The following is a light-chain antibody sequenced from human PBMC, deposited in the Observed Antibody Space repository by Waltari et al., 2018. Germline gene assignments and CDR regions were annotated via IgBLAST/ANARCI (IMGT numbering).Light chain of an antibody. CDR1: QSVSRT. CDR3: QKYGRLPAT. Sequence: EIVLTQSPGTLSLSPGERATLSCRASQSVSRTLAWYQQKPGQAPRLLIYDASTRATCIGDMFSGSGSGTDFSLTISRLEPEDFAVYYCQKYGRLPATFGQGTKVEIK. V-gene: IGKV3-20*01. J-gene: IGKJ1*01. CDR2: DAS.